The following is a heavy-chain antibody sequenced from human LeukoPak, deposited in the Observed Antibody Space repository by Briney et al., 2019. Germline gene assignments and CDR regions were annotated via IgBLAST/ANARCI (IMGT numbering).Heavy chain of an antibody. J-gene: IGHJ4*02. Sequence: GGSLRLSCAASGFTFSSYWMHWVRQAPGKGLVWVSRINSDGSSTSYADSVKGRFTISRDNAKNTLYLQMNSLRAEDTAVYYCARDPGTTAHSSGYWEYFDYWGQGTLVTVSS. CDR2: INSDGSST. D-gene: IGHD3-22*01. V-gene: IGHV3-74*01. CDR3: ARDPGTTAHSSGYWEYFDY. CDR1: GFTFSSYW.